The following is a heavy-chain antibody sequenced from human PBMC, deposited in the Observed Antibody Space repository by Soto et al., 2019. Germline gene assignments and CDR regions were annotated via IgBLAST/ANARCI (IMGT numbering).Heavy chain of an antibody. V-gene: IGHV1-18*01. D-gene: IGHD3-3*01. J-gene: IGHJ4*02. Sequence: QVQLVQSAAEVRKPGASVKVSCKASGYIFTSYAISWVRQAPGQGPEWMGWISGYNGDTNTQYSQKIQGRVTMTTDMSTTTAYMELRSLRSDDTAVYYCARDTDVWTGYFFDNSGQITLVTVST. CDR3: ARDTDVWTGYFFDN. CDR2: ISGYNGDT. CDR1: GYIFTSYA.